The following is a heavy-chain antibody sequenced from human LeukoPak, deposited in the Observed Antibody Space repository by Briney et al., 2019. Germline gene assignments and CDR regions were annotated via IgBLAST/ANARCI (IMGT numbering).Heavy chain of an antibody. J-gene: IGHJ4*02. D-gene: IGHD6-13*01. CDR1: GFTFSSYS. V-gene: IGHV3-21*01. Sequence: SGGSLRLSCAASGFTFSSYSMNWVRQVPGKGLEWVSSISSSSSYIYYADSVKGRFTISRDNAKNSLYLQMNSLRADDTAVYYCARVAEAAAFDYWGQGTMVTVSS. CDR3: ARVAEAAAFDY. CDR2: ISSSSSYI.